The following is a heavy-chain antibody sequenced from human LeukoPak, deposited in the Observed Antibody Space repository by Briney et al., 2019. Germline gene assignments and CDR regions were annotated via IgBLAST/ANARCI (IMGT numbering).Heavy chain of an antibody. CDR2: IKSKTDGGTT. J-gene: IGHJ4*02. V-gene: IGHV3-15*01. Sequence: GGSLRLSCAASGFAFSNAWMSWVRQAPGKGLEWVGRIKSKTDGGTTDYAAPVKGRFTISRDDSKNTLYLQMNSLKTENTAVYYCTTGGYGGQFDYWGQGTLVTVSS. CDR1: GFAFSNAW. D-gene: IGHD5-12*01. CDR3: TTGGYGGQFDY.